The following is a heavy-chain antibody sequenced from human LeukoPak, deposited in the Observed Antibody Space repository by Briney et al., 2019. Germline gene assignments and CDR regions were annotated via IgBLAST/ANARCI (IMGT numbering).Heavy chain of an antibody. Sequence: GGSLRLSCAASGSTVSTNYVSWVRQAPGKGLEWVSIIYSDATTSYADSVRGRFTISRDNSKNTVYLQMNSLSGDDTAVYFCARMLGGGHTGLFDSWGQGTLVTVSS. V-gene: IGHV3-53*01. CDR3: ARMLGGGHTGLFDS. D-gene: IGHD3-10*02. CDR1: GSTVSTNY. J-gene: IGHJ4*02. CDR2: IYSDATT.